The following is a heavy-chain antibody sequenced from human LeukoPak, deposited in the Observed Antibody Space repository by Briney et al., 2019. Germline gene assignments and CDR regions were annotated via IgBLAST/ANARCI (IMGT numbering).Heavy chain of an antibody. Sequence: RSGGSLRLSCAASGFTFSSYAMHWVRQAPGKGLEWVAVISYDGSNKYYADSVKGRFTISRDNSKNTLYLQMNSLRAEDTAVYYCANDWDDYYDSDAFDIWGQGTMVTVSS. CDR1: GFTFSSYA. CDR3: ANDWDDYYDSDAFDI. CDR2: ISYDGSNK. D-gene: IGHD3-22*01. V-gene: IGHV3-30-3*02. J-gene: IGHJ3*02.